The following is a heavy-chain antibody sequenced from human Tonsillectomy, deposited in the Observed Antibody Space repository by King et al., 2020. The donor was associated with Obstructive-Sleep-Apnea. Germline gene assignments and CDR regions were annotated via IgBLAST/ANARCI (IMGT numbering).Heavy chain of an antibody. CDR1: GFTFGDYG. D-gene: IGHD2-8*02. CDR2: IRNKAYGGTT. J-gene: IGHJ4*02. V-gene: IGHV3-49*03. CDR3: TRGTGDY. Sequence: VQLVESGGGLVQPGRSLRLSCTASGFTFGDYGMSWFRQAPGKGREWVGFIRNKAYGGTTEYAAPVKGRFTISRDESKSIAYLKMNSLKTEDTAVYYCTRGTGDYWGQGTLVTVSS.